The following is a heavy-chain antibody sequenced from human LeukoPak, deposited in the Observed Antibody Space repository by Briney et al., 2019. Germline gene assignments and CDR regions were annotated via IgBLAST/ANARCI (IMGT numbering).Heavy chain of an antibody. D-gene: IGHD4-11*01. Sequence: PGGSLRLSCAASGFTFSSYGMNWVRQAPGKGLEWVSSITSSSSYIYYADSVKGRFTISRDNAKNSLYLQMNSLRAEDTAVYYCARGWAYSISLNWFDPWGQGTLVTVSS. CDR1: GFTFSSYG. J-gene: IGHJ5*02. CDR3: ARGWAYSISLNWFDP. V-gene: IGHV3-21*01. CDR2: ITSSSSYI.